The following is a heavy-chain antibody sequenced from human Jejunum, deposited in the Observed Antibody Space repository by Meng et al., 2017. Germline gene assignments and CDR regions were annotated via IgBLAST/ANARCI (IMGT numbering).Heavy chain of an antibody. J-gene: IGHJ4*02. CDR1: GDSISSYH. Sequence: SESLSLTCTVSGDSISSYHWNWIRQPPGQGMAWNGSIYNGRSTNYNPYLNSRVTISIDTSKNQFSLKLSSVTAADTAVYFCAGGNVKFYECFSYWGQGSLVTVSS. CDR3: AGGNVKFYECFSY. D-gene: IGHD5/OR15-5a*01. V-gene: IGHV4-4*09. CDR2: IYNGRST.